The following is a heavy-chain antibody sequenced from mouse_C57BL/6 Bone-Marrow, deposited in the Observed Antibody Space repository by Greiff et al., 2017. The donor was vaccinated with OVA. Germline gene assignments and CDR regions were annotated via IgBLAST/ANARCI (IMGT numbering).Heavy chain of an antibody. CDR3: ARLDDGYYEDYAMDY. CDR2: IYPGSGST. V-gene: IGHV1-55*01. D-gene: IGHD2-3*01. CDR1: GYTFPSYW. Sequence: VQLQQPGAELVKPGASVKMSCKASGYTFPSYWITWVKQRPGQGLEWIGDIYPGSGSTNYNEKFKSKATLTVDTSSSTAYMQLSSLTSEDSAVYYCARLDDGYYEDYAMDYWGQGTSVTVSS. J-gene: IGHJ4*01.